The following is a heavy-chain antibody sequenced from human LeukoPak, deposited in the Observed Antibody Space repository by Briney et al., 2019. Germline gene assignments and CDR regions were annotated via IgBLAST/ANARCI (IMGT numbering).Heavy chain of an antibody. CDR1: GYTFTNYG. Sequence: ASVKVSCKASGYTFTNYGTSWVRQAPGQGLEWMGWISAYNGNTNYAQKLQGRVTVTTDTSTSTAYMELRSLRSDDTAVYYCARDLGSGIAEPFDHWGQGTLVTVSS. V-gene: IGHV1-18*01. CDR2: ISAYNGNT. D-gene: IGHD6-13*01. CDR3: ARDLGSGIAEPFDH. J-gene: IGHJ4*02.